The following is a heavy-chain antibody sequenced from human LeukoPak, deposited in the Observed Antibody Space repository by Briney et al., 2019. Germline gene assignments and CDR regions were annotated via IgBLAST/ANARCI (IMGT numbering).Heavy chain of an antibody. Sequence: PSETLSLTCTVSGGSISSYYWSWIRQPPGKGLEWIGYIYYSGSTNYNPSLKSRVTISVDTSKNQFSLKLSSVTAADTAVYYCARGARDGYNENYDAFDIWGQGTMVTVSS. J-gene: IGHJ3*02. CDR1: GGSISSYY. CDR3: ARGARDGYNENYDAFDI. CDR2: IYYSGST. D-gene: IGHD5-24*01. V-gene: IGHV4-59*01.